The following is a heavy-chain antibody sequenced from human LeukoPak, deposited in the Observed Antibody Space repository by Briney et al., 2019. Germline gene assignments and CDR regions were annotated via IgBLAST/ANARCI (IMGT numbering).Heavy chain of an antibody. J-gene: IGHJ4*02. Sequence: GGSLRLSCAASGFTFSRYVMSWVRQVPGRRPDWVSTISSTGGEIFYADSVKGRCTISRDNSNNMVYLQMNGLRAEDTAVYYCARDLNWETYWGQGTLVSVSS. V-gene: IGHV3-23*01. CDR1: GFTFSRYV. D-gene: IGHD7-27*01. CDR3: ARDLNWETY. CDR2: ISSTGGEI.